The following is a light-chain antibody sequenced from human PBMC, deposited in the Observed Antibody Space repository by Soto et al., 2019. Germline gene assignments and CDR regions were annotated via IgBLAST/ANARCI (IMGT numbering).Light chain of an antibody. CDR1: ISNIGRNS. CDR2: RSD. V-gene: IGLV1-47*01. J-gene: IGLJ3*02. Sequence: QAVVAQPPSASGTPGQRVTISWSGSISNIGRNSVFWYQQLPGTAPRLLIIRSDQRPSGVPDRFSGSKSGTSASLAISGLRSEDETDYYCASWDDSLSAVVFGGGTKLTVL. CDR3: ASWDDSLSAVV.